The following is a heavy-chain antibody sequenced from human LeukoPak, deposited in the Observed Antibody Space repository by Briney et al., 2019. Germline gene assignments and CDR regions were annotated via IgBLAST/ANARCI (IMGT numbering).Heavy chain of an antibody. Sequence: GGTLRLSCAASGFTFSNHGMNWVRQAPGKGLEWLSGVSPPGGGTYYADSVKGRFTISRDDSKNTLSLQINSLRVEDTAVYYCARDLAWGAFDYWGQGTLVTVSP. CDR2: VSPPGGGT. CDR3: ARDLAWGAFDY. D-gene: IGHD7-27*01. CDR1: GFTFSNHG. J-gene: IGHJ4*02. V-gene: IGHV3-23*01.